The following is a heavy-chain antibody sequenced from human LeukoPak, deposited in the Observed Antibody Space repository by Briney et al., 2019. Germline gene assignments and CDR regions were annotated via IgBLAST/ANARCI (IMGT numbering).Heavy chain of an antibody. J-gene: IGHJ3*02. CDR3: AAKGYSYGNNAFDI. CDR2: ISYDGSNK. D-gene: IGHD5-18*01. Sequence: PGGSLRLSCAASGFTFSSCGMHWVRQAPGKGLEWVAVISYDGSNKFYADSVTGRFTISRDNSKNTLYLQMNSLRAEDTAVYYCAAKGYSYGNNAFDIWGQGTMVTVSS. CDR1: GFTFSSCG. V-gene: IGHV3-30*03.